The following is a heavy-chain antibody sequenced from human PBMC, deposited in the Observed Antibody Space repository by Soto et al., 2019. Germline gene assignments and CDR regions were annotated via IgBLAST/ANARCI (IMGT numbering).Heavy chain of an antibody. J-gene: IGHJ6*02. CDR3: AKFRSSGRYYFQYGMYV. V-gene: IGHV3-23*01. CDR2: ITASGGTT. Sequence: EVQLLESGGGLAQPGGSLRLSCAASGFTFSGSAMGWVRQAPGKGLEWVSSITASGGTTHYADSVKGRFTISRDNSKNTLHLQMSSLRVEATAVYLCAKFRSSGRYYFQYGMYVWGQGTTVTVS. D-gene: IGHD3-22*01. CDR1: GFTFSGSA.